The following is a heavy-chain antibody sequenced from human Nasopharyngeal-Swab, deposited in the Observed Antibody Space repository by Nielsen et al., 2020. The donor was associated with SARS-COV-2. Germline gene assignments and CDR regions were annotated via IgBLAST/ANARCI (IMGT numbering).Heavy chain of an antibody. V-gene: IGHV1-46*01. D-gene: IGHD3-9*01. J-gene: IGHJ4*02. CDR1: GYTFTSYY. CDR3: AREYYDILTGYSRFEY. Sequence: ASVKVSCKASGYTFTSYYIHWVRQAPGQGLEWMGIINPSVSSATYAQRFEGRVTMTRDTSTSTVYMELSSLRSEDTAVYYCAREYYDILTGYSRFEYWGQGTLVTVSS. CDR2: INPSVSSA.